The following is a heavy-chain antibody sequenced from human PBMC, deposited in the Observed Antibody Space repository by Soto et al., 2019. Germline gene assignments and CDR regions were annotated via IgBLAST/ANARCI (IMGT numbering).Heavy chain of an antibody. J-gene: IGHJ4*02. CDR2: ISGSGGST. Sequence: EVQLLESGGGLVQPGGSLRLSCAASGFTFSSYAMSWVRQAPGKGLEWVSAISGSGGSTYYADSVKGRFTISRDNSKNTLFLQINSMRADDTAVYYCAKDAGDYNWNYDYWGQGTLVTVSS. CDR1: GFTFSSYA. V-gene: IGHV3-23*01. CDR3: AKDAGDYNWNYDY. D-gene: IGHD1-7*01.